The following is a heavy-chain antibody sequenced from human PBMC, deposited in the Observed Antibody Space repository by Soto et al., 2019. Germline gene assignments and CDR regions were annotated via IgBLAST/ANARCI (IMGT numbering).Heavy chain of an antibody. Sequence: QVQLMESGGGVVQPGRSLRLSCAASGITFSNYGMHWVRQAPGKGLEWVAGIWYDGSNKYYADSVKGRFTISRDNSKNTLYLQMNMLRAEDTAVYYCGRDPGYGGNSVDYWGQGTLVTVSS. V-gene: IGHV3-33*01. J-gene: IGHJ4*02. D-gene: IGHD2-21*02. CDR1: GITFSNYG. CDR2: IWYDGSNK. CDR3: GRDPGYGGNSVDY.